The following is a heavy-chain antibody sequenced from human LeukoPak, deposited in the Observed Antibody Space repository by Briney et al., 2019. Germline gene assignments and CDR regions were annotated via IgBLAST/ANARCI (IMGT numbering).Heavy chain of an antibody. CDR2: IYTSGST. J-gene: IGHJ4*02. CDR1: GGSINTYH. Sequence: SETLSLTCTVSGGSINTYHRSWIRQPAGKGLEWIGHIYTSGSTNYNPSLKSRVTMSVDTSKNQFSLKLSSVTAADTAVYYCARSLYGGVPDYWGQGTLVTVSS. D-gene: IGHD3-16*01. V-gene: IGHV4-4*07. CDR3: ARSLYGGVPDY.